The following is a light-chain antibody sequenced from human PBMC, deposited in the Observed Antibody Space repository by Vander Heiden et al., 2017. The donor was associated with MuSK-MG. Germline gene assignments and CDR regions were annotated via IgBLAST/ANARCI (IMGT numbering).Light chain of an antibody. CDR2: SNN. J-gene: IGLJ3*02. Sequence: QSVLPQPPSASGTAGQRVTISCSGSSANIGSNTVNWYQQLPGTAPKLLIYSNNQRPSGVPDRFSGSKSGTSASLAISGLQSEDEADDYCAAWDDSLNGPNWVFGGGTKLTVL. CDR3: AAWDDSLNGPNWV. CDR1: SANIGSNT. V-gene: IGLV1-44*01.